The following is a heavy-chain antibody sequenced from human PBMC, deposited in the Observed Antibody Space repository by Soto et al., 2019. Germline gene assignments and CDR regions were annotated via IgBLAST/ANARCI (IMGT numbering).Heavy chain of an antibody. J-gene: IGHJ4*02. D-gene: IGHD2-2*02. Sequence: ASVKVSCKASGYTFTSYGISWVRQAPGQGLEWMGWISAYNGNTNYAQKLQGRVTMTTDTSTSTAYMELRSLRSDDTAVYYCARDHVQPHCSSTSCYTQWGGYFDYWGQGTLVTVSS. V-gene: IGHV1-18*01. CDR1: GYTFTSYG. CDR3: ARDHVQPHCSSTSCYTQWGGYFDY. CDR2: ISAYNGNT.